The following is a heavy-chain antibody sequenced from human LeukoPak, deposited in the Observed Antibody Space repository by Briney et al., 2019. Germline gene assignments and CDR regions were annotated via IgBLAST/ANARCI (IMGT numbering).Heavy chain of an antibody. CDR3: AKDCAYGQHAFDY. Sequence: AGGSLRLSCAASGFTFTFSSYGMHWVRQAPGKGLEWVAFISYDGSNKYYADSVKGRFTISRDNSKNTLYLQMSSLRAEDTAVYYCAKDCAYGQHAFDYWGQGTLVTISS. J-gene: IGHJ4*02. D-gene: IGHD4-17*01. V-gene: IGHV3-30*18. CDR2: ISYDGSNK. CDR1: GFTFTFSSYG.